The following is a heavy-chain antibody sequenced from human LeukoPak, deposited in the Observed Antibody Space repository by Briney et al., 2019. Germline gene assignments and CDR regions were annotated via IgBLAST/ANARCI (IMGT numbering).Heavy chain of an antibody. CDR2: INHSGST. CDR3: AKEYRIAAGDAFDV. V-gene: IGHV4-34*01. CDR1: GESYSGYY. Sequence: SETLSLTCAVYGESYSGYYWSWVRQSPGKGLEWIGEINHSGSTNYNSSIKSRVTISVDTSKNQFSRRRSTVTAADTAVYYCAKEYRIAAGDAFDVWGQGTRVTAFS. J-gene: IGHJ3*01. D-gene: IGHD5-12*01.